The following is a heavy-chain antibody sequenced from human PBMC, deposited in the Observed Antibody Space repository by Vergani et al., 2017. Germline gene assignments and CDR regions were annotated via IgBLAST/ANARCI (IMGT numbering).Heavy chain of an antibody. D-gene: IGHD3-16*01. CDR3: AGQFWGGGSYRFDH. CDR1: GTSISGISDY. V-gene: IGHV4-39*01. Sequence: QLQLQESGPGLLKPSETLSLTCSVSGTSISGISDYWGWIRQPPGKGLEWIGSIFYTGTSYYNPSLESRATHSVDTSKNQFSLKLKTVNAADTGVYFCAGQFWGGGSYRFDHWGQGTLVTVSS. J-gene: IGHJ4*02. CDR2: IFYTGTS.